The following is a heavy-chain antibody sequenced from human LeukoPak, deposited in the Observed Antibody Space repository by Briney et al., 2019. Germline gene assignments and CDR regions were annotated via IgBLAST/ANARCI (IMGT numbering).Heavy chain of an antibody. CDR3: ARGLKPYGSGSYYNGYYYYYMDV. J-gene: IGHJ6*03. V-gene: IGHV4-34*01. CDR1: GGSFSGYY. Sequence: SETLSLTCAVYGGSFSGYYWSWIRQPPGKGLEWIGEINHSGSTNYNPSLKSRVTISVDTSKNQFSLKLSSVTAADTAVYYCARGLKPYGSGSYYNGYYYYYMDVWGKGTTVTVSS. CDR2: INHSGST. D-gene: IGHD3-10*01.